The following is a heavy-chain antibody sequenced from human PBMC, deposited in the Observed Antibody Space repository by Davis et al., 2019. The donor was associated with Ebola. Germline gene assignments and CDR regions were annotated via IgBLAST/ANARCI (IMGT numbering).Heavy chain of an antibody. CDR2: IKQDGSEK. J-gene: IGHJ6*02. V-gene: IGHV3-7*01. CDR1: GFTFSSYW. D-gene: IGHD3-3*01. CDR3: AKSGPYYDFWSGQIYYYYGMDV. Sequence: GGSLRLSCAASGFTFSSYWMSWVRQAPGKGLEWVANIKQDGSEKYYVDSVKGRFTISRDNGKNSLYLQMNSLRAEDTAVYYCAKSGPYYDFWSGQIYYYYGMDVWGQGTTVTVSS.